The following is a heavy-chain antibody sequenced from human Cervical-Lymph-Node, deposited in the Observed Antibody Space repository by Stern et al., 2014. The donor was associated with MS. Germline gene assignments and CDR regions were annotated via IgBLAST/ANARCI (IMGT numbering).Heavy chain of an antibody. Sequence: QVQLQESGAEVKKPGASVKVSCKASGDTFTTYNINWLRRATGQGLEWMGWMNPNSGNTGYGQKFQGRVTMTRNTSISTAYLELSNLRSEDTAVYYCARGRKAVTGTWVFDSWGQGTLVTVSS. CDR3: ARGRKAVTGTWVFDS. D-gene: IGHD6-19*01. V-gene: IGHV1-8*01. J-gene: IGHJ4*02. CDR1: GDTFTTYN. CDR2: MNPNSGNT.